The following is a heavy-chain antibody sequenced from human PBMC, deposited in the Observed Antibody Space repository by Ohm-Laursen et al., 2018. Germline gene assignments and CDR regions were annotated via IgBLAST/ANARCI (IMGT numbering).Heavy chain of an antibody. D-gene: IGHD3-9*01. CDR3: ARLTYYDILTGYDAFDI. V-gene: IGHV4-59*08. J-gene: IGHJ3*02. CDR1: GGSISSYY. Sequence: SDTLSLTCTVSGGSISSYYWSWIRQPPGKGLEWIGYIYYSGSTNYNPSLKSRVTISVDTSKNQFSLKLSSVTAADTAVYYCARLTYYDILTGYDAFDIWGQGTMVTVSS. CDR2: IYYSGST.